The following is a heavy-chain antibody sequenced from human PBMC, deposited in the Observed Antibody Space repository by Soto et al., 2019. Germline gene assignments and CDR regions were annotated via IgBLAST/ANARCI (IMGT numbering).Heavy chain of an antibody. CDR2: IYPGDSDT. D-gene: IGHD3-16*01. V-gene: IGHV5-51*04. Sequence: GESLKISGQGSGYNFLRYWIGWVREMPGTGREWVGYIYPGDSDTRYSRSFKGQVTISAEKPISTAYLHSTSLMASATATYYCLRHVGGWDNGYWGQGTLGTVS. CDR3: LRHVGGWDNGY. J-gene: IGHJ4*02. CDR1: GYNFLRYW.